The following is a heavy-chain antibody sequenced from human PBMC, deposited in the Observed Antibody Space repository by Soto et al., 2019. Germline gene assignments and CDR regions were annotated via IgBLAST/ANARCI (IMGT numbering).Heavy chain of an antibody. CDR1: GYTFTGYY. V-gene: IGHV1-2*04. D-gene: IGHD3-9*01. J-gene: IGHJ3*02. Sequence: GASVKVSCKASGYTFTGYYMHWVRQAPGQGLEWMGWINPNSGGTNYAQKFQGWVTMTRDTSISTAYMELSRLRSDDTAVYYCAREGYDILTGYPSGAFDIWGQGTMVTVSS. CDR2: INPNSGGT. CDR3: AREGYDILTGYPSGAFDI.